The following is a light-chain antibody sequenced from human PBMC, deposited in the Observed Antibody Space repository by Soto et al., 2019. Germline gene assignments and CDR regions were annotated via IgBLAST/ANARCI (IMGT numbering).Light chain of an antibody. V-gene: IGLV1-44*01. CDR2: SNN. CDR3: AAWDDSLNGVV. CDR1: STNIGSNT. Sequence: QSVLTQPPSASGTPGKRVTISCSGSSTNIGSNTVNWYQQLPGTAPKLLIYSNNQRPSGVPDRFSGSKSGTSASLAISGLQSEDEADYYCAAWDDSLNGVVFGGGTMLTVL. J-gene: IGLJ2*01.